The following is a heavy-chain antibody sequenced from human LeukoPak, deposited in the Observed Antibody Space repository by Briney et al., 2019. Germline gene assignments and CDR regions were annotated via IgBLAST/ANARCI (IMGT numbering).Heavy chain of an antibody. D-gene: IGHD4-17*01. J-gene: IGHJ6*02. CDR3: ARGRYGDYMGNYYYGMDV. Sequence: ASVKVSCKTSGGTFSSFPIFWVRQAPGQGLEWMGRIIPILVIANYAQTLQGRVTITADKSTSTAYMELSSLGSEDTAVYYCARGRYGDYMGNYYYGMDVWGQGTTVTVSS. CDR2: IIPILVIA. CDR1: GGTFSSFP. V-gene: IGHV1-69*04.